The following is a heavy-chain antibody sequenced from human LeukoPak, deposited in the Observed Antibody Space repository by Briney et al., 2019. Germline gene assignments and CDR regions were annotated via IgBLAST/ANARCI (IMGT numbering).Heavy chain of an antibody. CDR2: ISGNSGST. CDR1: GFTFSSYA. V-gene: IGHV3-23*01. D-gene: IGHD3-9*01. Sequence: GGSLRLSCTASGFTFSSYAMSWVRQAPGKGLEWVSAISGNSGSTHYAISVKGRSTISRDNSKNTLYLQMNSLRAEDTAVYYCAKNLQFDGFNGRDVWGKGTTVTVSS. CDR3: AKNLQFDGFNGRDV. J-gene: IGHJ6*04.